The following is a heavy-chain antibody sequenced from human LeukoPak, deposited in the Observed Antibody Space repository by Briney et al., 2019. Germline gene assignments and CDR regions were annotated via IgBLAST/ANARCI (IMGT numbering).Heavy chain of an antibody. CDR2: IRYDGSNK. D-gene: IGHD2-8*01. CDR1: GFTFSSYG. J-gene: IGHJ6*03. V-gene: IGHV3-30*02. Sequence: GGSLRLSCAASGFTFSSYGMHWVRQAPGKGLEWVAFIRYDGSNKYYADSVKGRFTISRDNSKNTLYLQMNSLRVEDTAVYYCANGNRCTSPNCLGYYYFYMDVWGKGTTVTVSS. CDR3: ANGNRCTSPNCLGYYYFYMDV.